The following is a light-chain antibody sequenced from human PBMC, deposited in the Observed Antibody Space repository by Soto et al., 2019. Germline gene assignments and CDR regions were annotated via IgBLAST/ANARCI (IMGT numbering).Light chain of an antibody. CDR3: CLYAGSSTVV. V-gene: IGLV2-23*01. J-gene: IGLJ2*01. CDR2: EGS. CDR1: SSDVGSYNL. Sequence: QSALTQPASVSGSPGQSITISCTGSSSDVGSYNLVSWYQQLPGKAPKLMIYEGSKRPSGVSNRFSGSRSGNTASLTISGLQAEDEADYYCCLYAGSSTVVFGGGTKLTVL.